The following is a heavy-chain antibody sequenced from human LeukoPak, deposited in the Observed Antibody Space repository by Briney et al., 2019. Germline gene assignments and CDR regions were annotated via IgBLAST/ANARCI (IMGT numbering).Heavy chain of an antibody. CDR3: ARVTVTGLRYFDWLSIAAFDI. Sequence: GGSLRLSCAASGFTFDDYGMSWVRQAPGKGLEWVSGINWNGGSTGYADSVKGRFTISRDNAKNSLYLQMNSLRAEDTALYYCARVTVTGLRYFDWLSIAAFDIWGQGTMVTVSS. J-gene: IGHJ3*02. CDR2: INWNGGST. CDR1: GFTFDDYG. D-gene: IGHD3-9*01. V-gene: IGHV3-20*04.